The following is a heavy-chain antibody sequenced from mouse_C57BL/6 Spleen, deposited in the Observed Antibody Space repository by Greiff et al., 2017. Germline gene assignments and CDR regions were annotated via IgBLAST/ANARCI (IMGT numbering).Heavy chain of an antibody. CDR1: GFSFNTYA. CDR2: IRSKSNNYAT. D-gene: IGHD1-1*01. CDR3: VRLDGTSYAMDY. J-gene: IGHJ4*01. V-gene: IGHV10-1*01. Sequence: EVHLVESGGGLVQPKGSLKLSCAASGFSFNTYAMNWVRQAPGKGLEWVARIRSKSNNYATYYADSVKDRFTISRDDSESMLYLQMNNLKTEDTAMYYCVRLDGTSYAMDYWGQGTSVTVSS.